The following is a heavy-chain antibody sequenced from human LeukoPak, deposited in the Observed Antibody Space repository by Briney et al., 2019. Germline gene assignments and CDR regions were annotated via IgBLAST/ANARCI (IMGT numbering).Heavy chain of an antibody. CDR1: GDSISSYY. CDR3: PTQYCSSTSCSYPFDP. V-gene: IGHV4-59*01. CDR2: IYYSGST. Sequence: SETLSLTCTVSGDSISSYYWSWIRQPPGKGLEWIGYIYYSGSTNYNPSLKSRVTISVDTSKNQFSLKLSSVTAADTAVYYCPTQYCSSTSCSYPFDPWGQGTLVTVSS. D-gene: IGHD2-2*01. J-gene: IGHJ5*02.